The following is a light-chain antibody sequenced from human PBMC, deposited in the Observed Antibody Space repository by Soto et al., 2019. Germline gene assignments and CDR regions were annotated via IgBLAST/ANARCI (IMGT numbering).Light chain of an antibody. J-gene: IGLJ2*01. Sequence: QSVLTQPASVSGSPGQSITISCTGTSSDIGSYNFVSWYQQRPGKAPKLMIFEASKRPSGVPYRFSGSKSANTASLTISGLQAEDEADYYCSSYTSSSTVVFGGGTQLTVL. V-gene: IGLV2-14*02. CDR3: SSYTSSSTVV. CDR1: SSDIGSYNF. CDR2: EAS.